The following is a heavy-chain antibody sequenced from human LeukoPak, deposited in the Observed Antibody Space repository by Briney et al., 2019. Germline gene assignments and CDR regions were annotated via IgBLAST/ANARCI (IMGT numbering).Heavy chain of an antibody. D-gene: IGHD7-27*01. CDR1: GFTFSHHC. V-gene: IGHV3-7*03. J-gene: IGHJ1*01. CDR3: TKEHWGPEY. Sequence: HPGESLRLSCAASGFTFSHHCMTWDRQAPGNGLEWVANIKEDGSHTNYVDSVKGRFTVSRDNAKNSVYLQMNSLRAEDTAVYYCTKEHWGPEYWGQGTLVTVSS. CDR2: IKEDGSHT.